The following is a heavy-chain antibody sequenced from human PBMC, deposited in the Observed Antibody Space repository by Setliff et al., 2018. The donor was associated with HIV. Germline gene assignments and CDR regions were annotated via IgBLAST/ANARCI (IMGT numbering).Heavy chain of an antibody. J-gene: IGHJ4*02. CDR3: ARDRDHDFDH. Sequence: ASVKVSCKASGYTFNDYYIHWARQAPGQGLEWMAWINPYTRDTNYAQKFQGRVTVTRDTSISTIYMELSGLRSDDTAVYYCARDRDHDFDHWGQGTLVTVS. CDR2: INPYTRDT. CDR1: GYTFNDYY. V-gene: IGHV1-2*02.